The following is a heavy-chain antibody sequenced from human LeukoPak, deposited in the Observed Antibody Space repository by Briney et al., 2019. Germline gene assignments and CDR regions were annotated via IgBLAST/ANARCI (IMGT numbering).Heavy chain of an antibody. Sequence: ASVKVSCKASGYTFTSYGISWVRQAPGQGLEWMGWISAYNGNTNYAQKLQGRVTMTTDTSTSTAYMELRSLRSDDAAVYYCAIQYYGSGSKNTKRVYYYYYMDVWGKGTTVTISS. J-gene: IGHJ6*03. CDR1: GYTFTSYG. CDR3: AIQYYGSGSKNTKRVYYYYYMDV. D-gene: IGHD3-10*01. V-gene: IGHV1-18*01. CDR2: ISAYNGNT.